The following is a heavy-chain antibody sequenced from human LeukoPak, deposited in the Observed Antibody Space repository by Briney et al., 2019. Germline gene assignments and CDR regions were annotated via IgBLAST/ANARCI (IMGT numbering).Heavy chain of an antibody. J-gene: IGHJ3*02. V-gene: IGHV4-30-2*01. Sequence: PSQTLSLTCTVSGGSISSGGYYWSWIRQPPGKGLEWIGYIYHSGSTYYNPSLKSRVTISVDRSKNQFSLKLSSVTAADTAVYYCATDYYSSSSTLGAFDIWGQGTMVTVSS. D-gene: IGHD6-6*01. CDR2: IYHSGST. CDR1: GGSISSGGYY. CDR3: ATDYYSSSSTLGAFDI.